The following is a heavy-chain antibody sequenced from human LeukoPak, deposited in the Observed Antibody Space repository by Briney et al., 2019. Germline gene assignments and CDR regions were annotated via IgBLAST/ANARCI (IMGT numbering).Heavy chain of an antibody. Sequence: GGSLRLSCAASAFTSSSYKMNWVCQPPGKGLGWVSYISSGGSSIYYADSVKGRFTISRDNAKNSLYLQMNSLRADDTAVYYCARDFIAAAGIDYWGQGTLVTVSS. CDR2: ISSGGSSI. D-gene: IGHD6-13*01. CDR1: AFTSSSYK. CDR3: ARDFIAAAGIDY. J-gene: IGHJ4*02. V-gene: IGHV3-48*03.